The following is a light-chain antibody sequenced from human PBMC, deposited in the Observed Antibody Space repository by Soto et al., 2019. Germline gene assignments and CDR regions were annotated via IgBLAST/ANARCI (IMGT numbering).Light chain of an antibody. CDR1: QSVSSN. CDR3: QQYNNWLFA. J-gene: IGKJ3*01. CDR2: GAS. Sequence: EIVMTQSPATLSVSPGERATLSCRASQSVSSNLAWYQQKPGQAPRLLINGASTRATGIPVRFTGSGSGTEFTLTISIVQSEDFAVYYCQQYNNWLFACGPGTKVDIK. V-gene: IGKV3-15*01.